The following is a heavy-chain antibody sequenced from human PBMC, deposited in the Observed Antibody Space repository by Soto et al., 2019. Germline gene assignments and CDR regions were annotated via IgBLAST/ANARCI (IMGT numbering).Heavy chain of an antibody. CDR2: IIPIFGTA. CDR1: GGNFSSYA. CDR3: ARAQAGRIVGAQYFQH. J-gene: IGHJ1*01. D-gene: IGHD1-26*01. Sequence: SVKVSCTASGGNFSSYAISWVRHAPGQGLEWMGGIIPIFGTANYAQKFQGRVTITADESTSTAYMELSSLRSEDTAVYYCARAQAGRIVGAQYFQHWGQGTLVTVSS. V-gene: IGHV1-69*13.